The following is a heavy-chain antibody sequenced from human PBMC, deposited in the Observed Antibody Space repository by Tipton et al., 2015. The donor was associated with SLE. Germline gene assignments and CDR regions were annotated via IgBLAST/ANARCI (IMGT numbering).Heavy chain of an antibody. CDR2: IYYSGST. Sequence: TLSLTCGVSAYSISSAYFWGWIRQPPGKGLEWIGSIYYSGSTYYNPSLKSRVTISVDTSKNQFSLNLTSVTAADTALYYCAREDNYYWYFDLWGRGTLVTVSS. CDR3: AREDNYYWYFDL. D-gene: IGHD2-15*01. V-gene: IGHV4-38-2*02. CDR1: AYSISSAYF. J-gene: IGHJ2*01.